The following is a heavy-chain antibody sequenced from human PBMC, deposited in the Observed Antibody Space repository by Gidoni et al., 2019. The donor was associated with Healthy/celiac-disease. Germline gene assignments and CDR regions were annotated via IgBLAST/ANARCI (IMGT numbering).Heavy chain of an antibody. V-gene: IGHV3-30*18. CDR2: LSYDGSNK. Sequence: QVQLVESGGGVVQPGRSLSLACSASGFTFSSYGMPWVRQAPGKGLEWVAVLSYDGSNKYYADSVKGRFTISRDNSKNTLYLQMNSLRAEDTAVYYCAKDRTRSWYYFQHWGQGTLVTVSS. D-gene: IGHD6-13*01. J-gene: IGHJ1*01. CDR1: GFTFSSYG. CDR3: AKDRTRSWYYFQH.